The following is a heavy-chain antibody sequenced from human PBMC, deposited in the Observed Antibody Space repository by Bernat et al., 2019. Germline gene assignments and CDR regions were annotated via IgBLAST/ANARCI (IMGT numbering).Heavy chain of an antibody. V-gene: IGHV5-51*01. CDR3: ARRYCSGGTCPNNWFDP. CDR1: GYSFTNYW. Sequence: EVQLVQSGAAVKKPGESLKISCKASGYSFTNYWLGWVRQMPGKGLEWMGIIYPVDSETRYSPSFQGQVTISANKSISTAYLQWSSLKASDTAMYYCARRYCSGGTCPNNWFDPWGQGTLVTVSS. J-gene: IGHJ5*02. D-gene: IGHD2-15*01. CDR2: IYPVDSET.